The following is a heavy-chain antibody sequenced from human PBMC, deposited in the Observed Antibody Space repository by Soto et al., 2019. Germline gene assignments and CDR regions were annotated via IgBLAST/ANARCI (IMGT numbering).Heavy chain of an antibody. CDR3: ARGRTVRNYADDSSHYFYFFDY. CDR1: ADSISPFY. CDR2: VYYTCST. V-gene: IGHV4-59*01. Sequence: SETLSLPCTVSADSISPFYWRWMRQSPGKDLAWIGYVYYTCSTDYNPSLKSRLTISGHRPKNQFSRKLTSANAAASAVYYCARGRTVRNYADDSSHYFYFFDYWGQGTQVTV. D-gene: IGHD3-22*01. J-gene: IGHJ4*02.